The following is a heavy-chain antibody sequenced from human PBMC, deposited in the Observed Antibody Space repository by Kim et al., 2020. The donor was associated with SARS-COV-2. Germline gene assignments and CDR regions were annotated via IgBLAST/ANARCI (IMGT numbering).Heavy chain of an antibody. Sequence: GGSLRLSCAASGFNFIDYYMTWIRQAPGKGLEWVSYISSSSTYTNYADSVKGRFTISRDNAKNSLHLQMNSLRDEDTAVYYCLGYSYGHRAPLDYWGQGT. V-gene: IGHV3-11*03. CDR2: ISSSSTYT. CDR3: LGYSYGHRAPLDY. D-gene: IGHD5-18*01. J-gene: IGHJ4*02. CDR1: GFNFIDYY.